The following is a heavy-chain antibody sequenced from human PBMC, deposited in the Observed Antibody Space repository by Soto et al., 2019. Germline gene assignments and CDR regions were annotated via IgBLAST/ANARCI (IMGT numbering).Heavy chain of an antibody. CDR3: ARVGITGAFDY. CDR1: GGSISSSSYY. Sequence: TSETLSLTCTVSGGSISSSSYYWSWIRQPPGKGLEWIGYIHYSGSTNYNPSLKSRVTISVDTSKNQFSLKLSSVTAADTAVYYCARVGITGAFDYWGQGTLVTVSS. V-gene: IGHV4-61*01. D-gene: IGHD1-20*01. J-gene: IGHJ4*02. CDR2: IHYSGST.